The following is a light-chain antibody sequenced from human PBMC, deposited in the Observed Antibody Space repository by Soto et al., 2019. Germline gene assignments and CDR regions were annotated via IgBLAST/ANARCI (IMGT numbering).Light chain of an antibody. CDR1: QSVSSN. CDR2: GAS. Sequence: EIVMTQAPSTLPVSQGHRVTLSCRARQSVSSNLAWYQQKPGQAPSLLIFGASTRATGIPARFSGSGSGTEFTLNISSLQSEDFAVYYCQHYNNWPPGTFGQGTKVDIK. CDR3: QHYNNWPPGT. V-gene: IGKV3-15*01. J-gene: IGKJ1*01.